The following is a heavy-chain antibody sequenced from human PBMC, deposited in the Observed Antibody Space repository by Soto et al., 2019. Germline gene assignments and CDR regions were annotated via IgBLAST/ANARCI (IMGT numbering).Heavy chain of an antibody. CDR2: IYYSGST. D-gene: IGHD5-12*01. V-gene: IGHV4-31*03. CDR3: ARESEWLRGVDY. Sequence: QVQLQESGPGLVKPSQTLSLTCTVSGGSISSGGYYWSWIRQHPGKGLEWIGYIYYSGSTYYNPSPKSRVTISVDTSKNQFSLKLSSVTAADTAVYYCARESEWLRGVDYWGQGTLVTVSS. CDR1: GGSISSGGYY. J-gene: IGHJ4*02.